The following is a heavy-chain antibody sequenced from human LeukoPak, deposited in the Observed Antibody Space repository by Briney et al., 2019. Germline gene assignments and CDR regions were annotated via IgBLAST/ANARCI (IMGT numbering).Heavy chain of an antibody. V-gene: IGHV4-39*07. CDR1: GGSISSSSYY. CDR3: ARGYYYGSGN. J-gene: IGHJ4*02. Sequence: PSETLSLTCTVSGGSISSSSYYWGWIRQPPGKGLEWIGEINHSGSTNYNPSLKSRVTISVDTSKNQFSLKLSSVTAADTAVYYCARGYYYGSGNWGQGTLVTVSS. CDR2: INHSGST. D-gene: IGHD3-10*01.